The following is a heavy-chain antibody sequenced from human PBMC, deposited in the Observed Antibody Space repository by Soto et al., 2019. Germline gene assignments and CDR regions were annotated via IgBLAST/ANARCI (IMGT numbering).Heavy chain of an antibody. CDR1: GFTFSSYG. J-gene: IGHJ3*02. CDR3: ARDPSDDYGDLGAFDI. Sequence: GGSLRLSCAASGFTFSSYGMHWVRQAPGKGLEWVAVIWYDGSNKYYADSVKGRFTISRDNSKNTLYLQMNSLRAEDTAVYYCARDPSDDYGDLGAFDIWGQGTMVTVSS. D-gene: IGHD4-17*01. V-gene: IGHV3-33*01. CDR2: IWYDGSNK.